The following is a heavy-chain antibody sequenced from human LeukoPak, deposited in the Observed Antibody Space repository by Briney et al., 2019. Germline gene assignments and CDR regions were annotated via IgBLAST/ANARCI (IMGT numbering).Heavy chain of an antibody. D-gene: IGHD5-24*01. Sequence: GGSLRLSCAASGFTFSDYSMNWVRQAPGKGLEWMSYIGIDSGNTNHADSVKGRFTISGDKAKNSLYLQMNSLRVEDTAVYYCARDYKYAFDNWGQGTLVTVSS. CDR3: ARDYKYAFDN. V-gene: IGHV3-48*01. CDR2: IGIDSGNT. J-gene: IGHJ4*02. CDR1: GFTFSDYS.